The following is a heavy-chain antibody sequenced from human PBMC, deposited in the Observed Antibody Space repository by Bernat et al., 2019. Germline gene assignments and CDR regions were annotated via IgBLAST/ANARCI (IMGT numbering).Heavy chain of an antibody. CDR3: ARGVWAAAGKEYFDY. D-gene: IGHD6-13*01. Sequence: QVQLVESGGGVVQPGRSLRLSCAASGFTFSSYAMHWVRQAPGKGLEWVAVISYDGSNKYYADSVKGRFTISRDNSKNTLYLQMNSLRAEDTAVYYCARGVWAAAGKEYFDYWGQGTLVTVSS. CDR1: GFTFSSYA. J-gene: IGHJ4*02. CDR2: ISYDGSNK. V-gene: IGHV3-30-3*01.